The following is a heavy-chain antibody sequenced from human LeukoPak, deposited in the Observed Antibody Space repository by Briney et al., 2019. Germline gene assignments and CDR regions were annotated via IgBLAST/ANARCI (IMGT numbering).Heavy chain of an antibody. CDR1: GGSISSSSYY. Sequence: PSETLSLTCTVPGGSISSSSYYWGWIRQPPGKGLEWIGSIYYSGSTYYNPSLKSRVTISVDTSKNQFSLKLSSVTAADTAVYYCARPQGYQLLDFGYWGQGTLVTVSS. D-gene: IGHD2-2*01. V-gene: IGHV4-39*01. CDR2: IYYSGST. CDR3: ARPQGYQLLDFGY. J-gene: IGHJ4*02.